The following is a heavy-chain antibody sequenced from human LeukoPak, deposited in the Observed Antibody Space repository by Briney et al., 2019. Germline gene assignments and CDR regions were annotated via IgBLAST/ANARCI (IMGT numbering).Heavy chain of an antibody. Sequence: SETLSLTCAVYGGSFSGYYWSWIRQPPGKGLEWIGEINHSGSTNYNPSLKSRVTISVDTSKNQFSLKLSSVTAADTAVYYCARSISYYCYYYMDVWGKGTTVTVSS. V-gene: IGHV4-34*01. J-gene: IGHJ6*03. CDR3: ARSISYYCYYYMDV. CDR2: INHSGST. CDR1: GGSFSGYY.